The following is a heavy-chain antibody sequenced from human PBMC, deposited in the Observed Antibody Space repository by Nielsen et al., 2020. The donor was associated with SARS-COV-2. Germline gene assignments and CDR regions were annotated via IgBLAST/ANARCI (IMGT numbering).Heavy chain of an antibody. V-gene: IGHV4-39*01. D-gene: IGHD1-26*01. Sequence: SKTLSLTCTVSGGSIINSNSYWGWIRQPPGKGLEWVGSIYYSGETYYNPSLQSRVTISVDTSKNHFSLELSSVTAADTAVYYCARQREGEHYLYGMDVWGQGTTVTVSS. CDR3: ARQREGEHYLYGMDV. CDR2: IYYSGET. J-gene: IGHJ6*02. CDR1: GGSIINSNSY.